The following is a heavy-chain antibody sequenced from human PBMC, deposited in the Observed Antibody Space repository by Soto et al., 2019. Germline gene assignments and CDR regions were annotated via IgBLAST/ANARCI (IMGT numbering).Heavy chain of an antibody. D-gene: IGHD2-2*01. CDR2: ISAYNGNT. CDR1: GYTFTSYG. Sequence: QVQLVQSGAEVKKPGASVKVSCKASGYTFTSYGISWVRQARGQGLEWMGWISAYNGNTNYAQKLQGRVTMTTDTSTSTAYMELRSLRSDDTAVYYCAKYCSSTSCYPGAFDIWGQGTMVTVSS. J-gene: IGHJ3*02. V-gene: IGHV1-18*01. CDR3: AKYCSSTSCYPGAFDI.